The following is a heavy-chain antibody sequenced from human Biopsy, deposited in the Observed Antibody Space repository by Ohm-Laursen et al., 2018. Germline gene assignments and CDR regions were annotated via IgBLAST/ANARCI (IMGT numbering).Heavy chain of an antibody. CDR3: AKQEGVAYGDIDY. D-gene: IGHD3-10*01. V-gene: IGHV3-30*18. CDR1: GFTLTDSG. J-gene: IGHJ4*02. Sequence: SLRLSCAASGFTLTDSGMHWVRQAPGKGLEWVALISYDGSYKNYGDSVKGRFTISRDNSKNTLHLQMNSLRPEDTAVYYCAKQEGVAYGDIDYWGQGTLVTVSS. CDR2: ISYDGSYK.